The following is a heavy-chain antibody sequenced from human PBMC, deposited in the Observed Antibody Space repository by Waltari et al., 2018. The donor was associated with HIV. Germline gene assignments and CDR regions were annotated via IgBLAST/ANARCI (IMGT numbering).Heavy chain of an antibody. CDR3: AREGYDYPNLYWHFDL. V-gene: IGHV3-30*03. J-gene: IGHJ2*01. Sequence: QVQLVESGGGVVQPGGSLRLSCAASGFTFNTYGLHWGRQAPGKGLEWVTGIGHDGSAKFYADSVKGRFTIARDNAKNTMYLQMNSLRAEDAAVYYCAREGYDYPNLYWHFDLWGRGTQVTVSS. CDR2: IGHDGSAK. CDR1: GFTFNTYG. D-gene: IGHD3-16*01.